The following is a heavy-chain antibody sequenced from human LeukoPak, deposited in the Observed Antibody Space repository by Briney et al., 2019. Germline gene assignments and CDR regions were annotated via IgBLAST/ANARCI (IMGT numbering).Heavy chain of an antibody. CDR3: ASMLADSYNAPHFDY. V-gene: IGHV4-34*01. D-gene: IGHD5-24*01. J-gene: IGHJ4*02. CDR1: GGSFSGYY. CDR2: INHSGST. Sequence: SETLSLTCAVYGGSFSGYYWSWLRQPPGKGLEWIGEINHSGSTNYNPSLKSRVTISVDTSKNQFSLKLSSVTAADTAVYYCASMLADSYNAPHFDYWGQGTLVTVSS.